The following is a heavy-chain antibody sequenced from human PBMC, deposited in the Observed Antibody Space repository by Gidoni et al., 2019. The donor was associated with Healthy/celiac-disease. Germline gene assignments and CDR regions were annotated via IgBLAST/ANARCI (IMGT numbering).Heavy chain of an antibody. J-gene: IGHJ4*02. V-gene: IGHV3-23*01. D-gene: IGHD3-10*01. Sequence: EVQLLESGGGLVQPGGSLRLSCAASGFTFRNYAMSWVRQAPGKGLEWVSTISGGGGSTYYADSVKGRFTISRDNSKNTLYLQMNSLRAEDTAVYYCAKLRLYGSGGYYFDYWGQGTLVTVSS. CDR2: ISGGGGST. CDR3: AKLRLYGSGGYYFDY. CDR1: GFTFRNYA.